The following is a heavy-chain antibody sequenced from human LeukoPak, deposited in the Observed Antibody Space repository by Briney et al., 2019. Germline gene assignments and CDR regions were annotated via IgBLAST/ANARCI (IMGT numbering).Heavy chain of an antibody. D-gene: IGHD5-12*01. CDR1: GGSISSSTYY. CDR2: IYYSGST. V-gene: IGHV4-39*02. Sequence: SETLSLTCSVSGGSISSSTYYWGWIRQPPGQGLDWIGNIYYSGSTYYNPSLKSRVTISVDTSKNQFSLKLTSVTAADTAVYYCARDYSDYAFDFGGQGTLVTVSS. CDR3: ARDYSDYAFDF. J-gene: IGHJ4*02.